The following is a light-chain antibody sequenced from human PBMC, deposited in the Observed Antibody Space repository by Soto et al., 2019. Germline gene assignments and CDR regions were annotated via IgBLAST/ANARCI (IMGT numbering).Light chain of an antibody. CDR1: HDVSTF. J-gene: IGKJ2*01. Sequence: IQMTQSPSSLSASIGDRVTITCRASHDVSTFLNWYQQKPGKAPKLLIYAASSLQTGVPSTFSGSGSGTDFTLTISSLQREDIAIYFCQQSFNSPTFGQGTKLEIK. V-gene: IGKV1-39*01. CDR3: QQSFNSPT. CDR2: AAS.